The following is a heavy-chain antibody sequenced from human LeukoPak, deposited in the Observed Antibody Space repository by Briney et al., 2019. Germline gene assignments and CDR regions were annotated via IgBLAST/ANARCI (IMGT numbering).Heavy chain of an antibody. CDR2: FDPEDGET. V-gene: IGHV1-24*01. J-gene: IGHJ4*02. CDR3: ATEVLLWFGNDY. Sequence: ASVKVSCKVSGYTLTELPMHWVRQAPGKGLEWMGGFDPEDGETIYAQKFQGRVTMTEDTSTDTAYMELSSLRSEDTAVYYCATEVLLWFGNDYWGQGTLVTVSS. D-gene: IGHD3-10*01. CDR1: GYTLTELP.